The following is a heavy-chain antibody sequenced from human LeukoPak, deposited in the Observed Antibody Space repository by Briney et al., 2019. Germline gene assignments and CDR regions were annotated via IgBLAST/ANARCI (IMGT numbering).Heavy chain of an antibody. CDR2: ADDSGLT. V-gene: IGHV4-4*02. D-gene: IGHD1-26*01. J-gene: IGHJ3*02. CDR1: GVSLRSINW. CDR3: ARGLGDPNVFDI. Sequence: SGTLSLTCPVSGVSLRSINWWTWVRQPPGKGLEWIGEADDSGLTNYNPSLGSRVIISVDKAKKDFSLKLTSVTAADTAVYYWARGLGDPNVFDIWGEGRMVTVSS.